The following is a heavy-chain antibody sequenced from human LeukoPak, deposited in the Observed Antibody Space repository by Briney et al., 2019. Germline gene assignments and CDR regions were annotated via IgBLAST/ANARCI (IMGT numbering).Heavy chain of an antibody. Sequence: ASVKVSCKASGYTFTSYDINWVRQATGQGLEWMGWMNPNSGNTGYAQKFQGRVTMTRNTSISTAYMELSSLRSEDTAVYYCARSGSSGWYREFDYWGQGTLVTVSS. CDR3: ARSGSSGWYREFDY. CDR2: MNPNSGNT. J-gene: IGHJ4*02. D-gene: IGHD6-19*01. CDR1: GYTFTSYD. V-gene: IGHV1-8*01.